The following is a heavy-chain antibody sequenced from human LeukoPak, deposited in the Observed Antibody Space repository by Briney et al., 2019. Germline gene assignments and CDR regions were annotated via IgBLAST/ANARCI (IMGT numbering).Heavy chain of an antibody. V-gene: IGHV1-69*06. CDR3: AREDASAFDI. Sequence: VASVKVSCKASGGTFSSYAISWVRQAPGQGLEWMGGIIPIFGTANYAQKFQGRVTITADKSTSTAYMELSSLRSEDTAVYYCAREDASAFDIWGQGTMVTVSS. J-gene: IGHJ3*02. CDR1: GGTFSSYA. CDR2: IIPIFGTA.